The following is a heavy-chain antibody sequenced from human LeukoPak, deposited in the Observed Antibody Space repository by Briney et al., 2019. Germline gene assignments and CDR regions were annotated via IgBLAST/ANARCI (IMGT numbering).Heavy chain of an antibody. CDR1: GYTFTSYD. Sequence: ASVKVSCKASGYTFTSYDINWVRQATGQGLEWMGWMNPNSGNTGYAQKFQGRVTITRNTSISTAYMELSSLRSEDTAVYYCARAPEYCSSTSCYTGNMGATARAKGRAGWFDPWGQGNLVTVSS. J-gene: IGHJ5*02. CDR2: MNPNSGNT. V-gene: IGHV1-8*03. D-gene: IGHD2-2*02. CDR3: ARAPEYCSSTSCYTGNMGATARAKGRAGWFDP.